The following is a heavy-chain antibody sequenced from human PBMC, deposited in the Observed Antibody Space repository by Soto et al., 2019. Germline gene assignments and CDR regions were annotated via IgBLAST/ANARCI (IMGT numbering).Heavy chain of an antibody. J-gene: IGHJ4*02. CDR1: GFTFSGYA. CDR3: TKRGDCSGGNCYSGGRYYFDS. D-gene: IGHD2-15*01. Sequence: EVQLSESGGGLVQPGESLRLSCTASGFTFSGYAMSWFRQAPGKGLEWVSVINGGGIEAYYADSVKGRFTITRDNSKNILVQQMNSRGAGDTAVYYCTKRGDCSGGNCYSGGRYYFDSWGQGTLVTVSS. CDR2: INGGGIEA. V-gene: IGHV3-23*01.